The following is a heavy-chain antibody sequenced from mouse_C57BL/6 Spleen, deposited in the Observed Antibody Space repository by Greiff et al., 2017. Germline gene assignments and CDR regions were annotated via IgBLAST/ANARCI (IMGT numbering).Heavy chain of an antibody. J-gene: IGHJ2*01. CDR3: ARDYDYDEGGYYFDY. V-gene: IGHV1-81*01. CDR1: GYTFTSYG. CDR2: IYPRSGNT. Sequence: QVQLKESGAELARPGASVKLSCKASGYTFTSYGISWVKQRTGQGLEWIGEIYPRSGNTYYNEKFKGKATLTADKSSSTAYMELRSLTSEDSAVYFCARDYDYDEGGYYFDYWGQGTTRTVSS. D-gene: IGHD2-4*01.